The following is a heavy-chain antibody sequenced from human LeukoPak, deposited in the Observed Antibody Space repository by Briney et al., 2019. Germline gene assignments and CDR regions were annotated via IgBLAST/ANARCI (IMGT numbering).Heavy chain of an antibody. CDR3: AREGRYYYDSNNWFDP. V-gene: IGHV1-69*13. J-gene: IGHJ5*02. D-gene: IGHD3-22*01. CDR1: GGAFSSYA. CDR2: IIPIFGTA. Sequence: ASVKVSCKASGGAFSSYAISWVRQAPGQGFEWMGGIIPIFGTANYAQKFQGRVTITADESTSTAYMELSSLRSEDTAVYYCAREGRYYYDSNNWFDPWGQGTLVTVSS.